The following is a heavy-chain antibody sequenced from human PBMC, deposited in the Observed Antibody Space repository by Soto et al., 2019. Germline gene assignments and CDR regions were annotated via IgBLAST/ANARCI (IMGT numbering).Heavy chain of an antibody. V-gene: IGHV4-61*01. Sequence: SETLSLTCTVSGGSVSSVNYYWSWIRQPPGKGLEWIGYIYYSGSTNYNPSLKSRVTISVETSKNQFSLKLRSVTAADTAVYYCARAGPMPTVTRDSWGRGTLVTVSS. CDR3: ARAGPMPTVTRDS. CDR1: GGSVSSVNYY. J-gene: IGHJ4*02. CDR2: IYYSGST. D-gene: IGHD4-4*01.